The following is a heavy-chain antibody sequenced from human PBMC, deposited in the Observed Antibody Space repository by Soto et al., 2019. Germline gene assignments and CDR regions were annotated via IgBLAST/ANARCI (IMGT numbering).Heavy chain of an antibody. D-gene: IGHD3-3*01. CDR1: GGSVSSGSYY. CDR3: ARGFYDFWSGYFRWFDP. J-gene: IGHJ5*02. Sequence: SETLSLTCTVSGGSVSSGSYYWSWIRQPPGKGLEWIGYIYYSGSTNYNPSLKSRVTISVDTSKNQFSLKLGSVTAADTAVYYCARGFYDFWSGYFRWFDPWGQGTLVTVS. CDR2: IYYSGST. V-gene: IGHV4-61*01.